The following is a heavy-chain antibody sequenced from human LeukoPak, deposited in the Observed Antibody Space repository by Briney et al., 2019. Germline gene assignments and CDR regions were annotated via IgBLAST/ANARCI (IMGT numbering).Heavy chain of an antibody. CDR1: GGSISSYY. CDR2: IYYSGST. J-gene: IGHJ4*02. V-gene: IGHV4-59*01. CDR3: AGCGYSSGWDLPRY. D-gene: IGHD6-19*01. Sequence: SETLSLTCTVSGGSISSYYWSWIRQPPGKGLEWIGYIYYSGSTNCNPSLKSRVTISVDTSKNQFSLKLSSVTAADTAVYYCAGCGYSSGWDLPRYWGQGTLVTVSS.